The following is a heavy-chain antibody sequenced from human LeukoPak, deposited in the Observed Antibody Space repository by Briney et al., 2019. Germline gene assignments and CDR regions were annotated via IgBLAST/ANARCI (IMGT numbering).Heavy chain of an antibody. CDR1: GGSMSYFY. V-gene: IGHV4-59*01. CDR2: IYYSGST. J-gene: IGHJ6*02. D-gene: IGHD2-2*01. CDR3: ARDRGGLGYCSSTSCNNGMDV. Sequence: SETLSLTCTVSGGSMSYFYWTWIRQPPGKGLEWIGYIYYSGSTNYNPSLKSRVTISVDTSKNQFSLKLSSVTAADTAVYYCARDRGGLGYCSSTSCNNGMDVWGQGTTVTVSS.